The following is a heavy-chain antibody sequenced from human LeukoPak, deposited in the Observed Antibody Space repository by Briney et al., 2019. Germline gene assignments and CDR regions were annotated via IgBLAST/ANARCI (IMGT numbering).Heavy chain of an antibody. D-gene: IGHD1-14*01. Sequence: SETLSLTCTVSGGSLSSYYWTWIGQPPGKGLEWIGNIYYSGSTNYNPSLKGRFSMSVDTTTIQFTLKLISVTAEDTVLYYCARCGTYNGILSFDPWGQGTLVTVSS. CDR2: IYYSGST. J-gene: IGHJ5*02. CDR3: ARCGTYNGILSFDP. CDR1: GGSLSSYY. V-gene: IGHV4-59*01.